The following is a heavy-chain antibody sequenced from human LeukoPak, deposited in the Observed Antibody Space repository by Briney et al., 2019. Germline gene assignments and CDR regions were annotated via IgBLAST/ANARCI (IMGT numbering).Heavy chain of an antibody. Sequence: SETLSLTCTVSGDSISSSVYYWGWIRQHPGKGLEWIGYIYYSGSTYYHPSLTSRFTISVDTSKNQFSLKLTSVTAADTAIYYCARDGPYCSGGSCFDYWGQGTLVTVSS. D-gene: IGHD2-15*01. CDR3: ARDGPYCSGGSCFDY. CDR2: IYYSGST. J-gene: IGHJ4*02. V-gene: IGHV4-31*03. CDR1: GDSISSSVYY.